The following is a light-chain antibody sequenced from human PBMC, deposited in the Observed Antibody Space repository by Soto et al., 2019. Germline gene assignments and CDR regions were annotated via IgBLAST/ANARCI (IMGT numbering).Light chain of an antibody. CDR3: MQALQTPLT. Sequence: DIMMTQSPLSLPVTPGEPASISCRSSQSLLHRNGYNYLDWYLQKPGQSPQLLIYLGSNRASGVPDRFSGSGSGTDFTLKISRVEAEDVGVYYCMQALQTPLTFGGGTKVEIK. J-gene: IGKJ4*01. CDR2: LGS. V-gene: IGKV2-28*01. CDR1: QSLLHRNGYNY.